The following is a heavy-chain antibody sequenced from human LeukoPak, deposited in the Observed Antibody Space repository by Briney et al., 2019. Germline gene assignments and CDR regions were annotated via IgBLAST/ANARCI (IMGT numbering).Heavy chain of an antibody. D-gene: IGHD2-8*02. Sequence: GESLQISCQGSGYSFSSHWIGWGRQMPGKGLEGMGIIYPGDSDTRYSPSFQGQVAISADKSISTAFLQWSSLKASDTAMYYCARSGVSSYGMDVWGQGTTVTVSS. J-gene: IGHJ6*02. CDR1: GYSFSSHW. CDR2: IYPGDSDT. CDR3: ARSGVSSYGMDV. V-gene: IGHV5-51*01.